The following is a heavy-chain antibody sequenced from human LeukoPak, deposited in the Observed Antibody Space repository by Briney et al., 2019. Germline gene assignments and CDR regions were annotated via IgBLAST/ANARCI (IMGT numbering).Heavy chain of an antibody. J-gene: IGHJ4*02. CDR3: ARGLYSSTTYYFDY. CDR2: IKKDGSEK. CDR1: GFTSSSYW. V-gene: IGHV3-7*03. D-gene: IGHD6-13*01. Sequence: TGGSLRLSCAASGFTSSSYWMSWVRQAPGKGLEWVANIKKDGSEKYYVDSVKGRFTISRDNAKNSLYLQMNSLRAEDTAVYFCARGLYSSTTYYFDYWGQGTLVTVSS.